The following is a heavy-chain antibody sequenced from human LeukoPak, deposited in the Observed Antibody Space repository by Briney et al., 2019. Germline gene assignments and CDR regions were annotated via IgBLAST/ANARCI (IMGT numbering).Heavy chain of an antibody. CDR1: GYSFTTYW. Sequence: GESPKISCQGSGYSFTTYWIAWVRQMPGKGLEWMGIIYPGDSDTIYSPSFQGQVTISADKSITTAHLYWSSLKASDSAMYYCARSGHTSSDFDYWGQGTLVTVSS. CDR2: IYPGDSDT. D-gene: IGHD2-2*01. J-gene: IGHJ4*02. V-gene: IGHV5-51*01. CDR3: ARSGHTSSDFDY.